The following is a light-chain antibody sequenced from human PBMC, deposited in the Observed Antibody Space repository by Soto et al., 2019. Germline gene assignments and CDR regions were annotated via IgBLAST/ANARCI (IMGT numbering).Light chain of an antibody. CDR3: QQYNSYWT. CDR2: DAS. Sequence: DIQMTQSPSTLSASVGDIVTITCRASQSINTWVAWYQQKPGKAPTILIHDASTLESGVPSRFSGSGSGTEFTLTISSLQPDDFATYYCQQYNSYWTFGQGTKVDIK. J-gene: IGKJ1*01. CDR1: QSINTW. V-gene: IGKV1-5*01.